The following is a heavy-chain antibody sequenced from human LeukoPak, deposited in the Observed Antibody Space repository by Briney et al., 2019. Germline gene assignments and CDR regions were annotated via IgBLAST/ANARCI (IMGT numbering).Heavy chain of an antibody. D-gene: IGHD2-21*02. CDR3: ARGSVVTAIRQGMDV. Sequence: PSETLSLTCAVSGGSISSGGYSWSWIRQPPGKGLEWIGEINHSGSTNYNPSLKSRVTISVDTSKNQFSLKLSSVTAADTAVYYCARGSVVTAIRQGMDVWGQGTTVTVSS. CDR2: INHSGST. CDR1: GGSISSGGYS. J-gene: IGHJ6*02. V-gene: IGHV4-30-2*01.